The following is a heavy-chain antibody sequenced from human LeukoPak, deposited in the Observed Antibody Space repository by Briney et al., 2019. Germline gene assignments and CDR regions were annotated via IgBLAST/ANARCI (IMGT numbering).Heavy chain of an antibody. V-gene: IGHV3-30-3*01. J-gene: IGHJ4*02. CDR2: ISYDGSNK. CDR3: AKDRRGYCSGGSCFPLDY. D-gene: IGHD2-15*01. CDR1: GFTFSSYA. Sequence: PGGSLRLSCAASGFTFSSYAMHWVRQAPGKGLEWVAVISYDGSNKYYADSVEGRFTISRDNSKNTLYLQMNSLRAEDTAVYYCAKDRRGYCSGGSCFPLDYWGQGTLVTVSS.